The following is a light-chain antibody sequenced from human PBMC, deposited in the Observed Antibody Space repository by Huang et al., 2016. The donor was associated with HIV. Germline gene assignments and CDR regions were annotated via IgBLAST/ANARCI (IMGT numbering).Light chain of an antibody. CDR1: QSLLHSSGYNY. J-gene: IGKJ4*01. CDR3: MQALQTPGT. V-gene: IGKV2-28*01. CDR2: LGS. Sequence: DIVMTQSPLSLPVTPGEPASISCRSSQSLLHSSGYNYLDWYVQKPGQSPQLLIYLGSNRASGVPDRCSGRGSGTYFTLKISRVEAEDVGIYYCMQALQTPGTFGGGTKVEI.